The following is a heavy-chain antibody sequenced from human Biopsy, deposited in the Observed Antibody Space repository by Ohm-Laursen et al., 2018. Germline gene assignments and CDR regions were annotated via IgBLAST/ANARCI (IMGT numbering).Heavy chain of an antibody. CDR3: ARRHNDGSGYHYFDY. CDR2: VSYWGTT. Sequence: SDTLSLTWSVSTISITNFGDQWDWIRQAPGKGLEWIGTVSYWGTTHYNPSLTSRVTISIDRSQSQFSMRLSSVAAADTAVYYCARRHNDGSGYHYFDYWGQGIRVSVSS. D-gene: IGHD3-22*01. V-gene: IGHV4-39*01. CDR1: TISITNFGDQ. J-gene: IGHJ4*02.